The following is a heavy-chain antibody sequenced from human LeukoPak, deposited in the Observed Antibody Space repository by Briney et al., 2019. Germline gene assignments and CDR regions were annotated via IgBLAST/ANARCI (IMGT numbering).Heavy chain of an antibody. V-gene: IGHV4-38-2*02. Sequence: PSETLSLTCTVSGYSISSGYYWGWIRQPPGKGLEWIGSIYHSGSTNYNPSLKSRVTISVDTSKNQFSLKLSSVTAADTAVYYCARVRMITFGGVIVRGRTKSPYFDYWGQGTLVTVSS. CDR1: GYSISSGYY. J-gene: IGHJ4*02. CDR3: ARVRMITFGGVIVRGRTKSPYFDY. D-gene: IGHD3-16*02. CDR2: IYHSGST.